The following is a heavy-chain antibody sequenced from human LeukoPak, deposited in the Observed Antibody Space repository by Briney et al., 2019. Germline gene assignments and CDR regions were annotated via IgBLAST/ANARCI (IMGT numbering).Heavy chain of an antibody. CDR1: GGSISSGGYS. V-gene: IGHV4-30-2*01. J-gene: IGHJ3*02. Sequence: SQTLSLTCAVSGGSISSGGYSWSWIRQPPGKGLEWIGYIYHSGSTYYNPSLKSRVTISVDRSKNQFSLKLSSVTAADTAVYYCARADSGYPFVDAFDIWGQGTMVTVSS. CDR2: IYHSGST. D-gene: IGHD5-12*01. CDR3: ARADSGYPFVDAFDI.